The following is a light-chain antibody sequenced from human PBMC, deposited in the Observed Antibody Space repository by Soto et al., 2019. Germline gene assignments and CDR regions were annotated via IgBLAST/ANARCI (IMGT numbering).Light chain of an antibody. CDR2: EVS. CDR1: SSDVGGYNY. Sequence: QSDLTQPASVSGSPGQSITISCTGTSSDVGGYNYVSWYQQHPGKAPKLMIYEVSNRPSGVSNRFSGSKSGNTASLTISGLQAEDEADYYCTSSTNSNTVVFGGGTKLTVL. CDR3: TSSTNSNTVV. V-gene: IGLV2-14*01. J-gene: IGLJ2*01.